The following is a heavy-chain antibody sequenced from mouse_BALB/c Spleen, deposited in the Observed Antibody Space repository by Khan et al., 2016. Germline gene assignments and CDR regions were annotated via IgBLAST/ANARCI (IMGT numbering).Heavy chain of an antibody. V-gene: IGHV3-6*02. J-gene: IGHJ4*01. CDR1: GYSITSGYY. CDR2: ISYDGSN. D-gene: IGHD3-1*01. Sequence: EVQLQESGPGLVKPSQSLSLTCSVTGYSITSGYYWNWIRQFPGNKLEWMGYISYDGSNNYNPSLKNRISITRDTPKNQFFLKLNSVTSEVPSTYYCLTFRRVYAMDYWGQGASVTVSS. CDR3: LTFRRVYAMDY.